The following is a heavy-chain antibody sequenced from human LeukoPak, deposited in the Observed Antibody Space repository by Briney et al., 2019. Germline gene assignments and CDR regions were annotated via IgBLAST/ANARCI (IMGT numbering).Heavy chain of an antibody. V-gene: IGHV1-69*13. Sequence: SVKVSCKASGGTFSSYAISWVRQAPGQGLEWMGGIIPIFGTANYAQKFQGRVTITADESTGTAYMELSSLRSEDTAVYYCARDRQPWGRDGYKTGVDYWGQGTLVTVSS. J-gene: IGHJ4*02. CDR1: GGTFSSYA. D-gene: IGHD5-24*01. CDR3: ARDRQPWGRDGYKTGVDY. CDR2: IIPIFGTA.